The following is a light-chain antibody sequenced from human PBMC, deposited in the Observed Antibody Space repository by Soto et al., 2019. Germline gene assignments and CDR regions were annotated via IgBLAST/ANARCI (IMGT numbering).Light chain of an antibody. V-gene: IGKV3-20*01. CDR1: QTVSSNY. CDR2: GAS. Sequence: EIVMTQSPATLSVSPGERATLSCRASQTVSSNYLAWXXXXXGQAPRLLIYGASTRAAGIPDRFSGSGSGTDFTLTITRLEPEDSAVYFCQQYTGPPTTFGQGTRLEIK. CDR3: QQYTGPPTT. J-gene: IGKJ5*01.